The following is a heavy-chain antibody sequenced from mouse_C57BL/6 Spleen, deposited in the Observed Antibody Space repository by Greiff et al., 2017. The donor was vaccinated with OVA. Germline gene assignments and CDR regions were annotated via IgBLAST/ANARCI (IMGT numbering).Heavy chain of an antibody. Sequence: VQLQQSGAELVKPGASVQISCKASGYAFSSYWLNWVKQRPGKGLEWIGQIYPGDGDTNYNGKFKGKSTLTADKSASTSYMQLISLTSEDSAVYFCARETYYDYDESFDYWGQGTTLTVSS. V-gene: IGHV1-80*01. D-gene: IGHD2-4*01. CDR3: ARETYYDYDESFDY. CDR2: IYPGDGDT. CDR1: GYAFSSYW. J-gene: IGHJ2*01.